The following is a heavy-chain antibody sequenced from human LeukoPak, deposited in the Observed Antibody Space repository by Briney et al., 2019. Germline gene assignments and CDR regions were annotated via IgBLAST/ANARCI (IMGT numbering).Heavy chain of an antibody. V-gene: IGHV3-23*01. CDR3: AKGNHDYGGNSNY. CDR2: ISGSGGST. Sequence: GGSLRLSCAASGFTFSSYAMSWVRQAPGKGLEWVSAISGSGGSTYYADSVKGRFTISRGNSKNTLYLQMNSLRAEDTAVYYCAKGNHDYGGNSNYWGQGTLVTVSS. D-gene: IGHD4-23*01. J-gene: IGHJ4*02. CDR1: GFTFSSYA.